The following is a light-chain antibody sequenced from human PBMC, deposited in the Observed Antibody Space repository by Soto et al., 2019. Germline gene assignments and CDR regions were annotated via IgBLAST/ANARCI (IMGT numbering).Light chain of an antibody. V-gene: IGKV1-27*01. Sequence: DIQMTQSPSSLSASVGDRVTITCRASQGISNYLAWYQQIPGEVPKLLIYAASTLQSGVPSRFSGSGSGTDFTLTINSLQPEDVATYYCQKYTSAPWTFGQGTKVDIK. CDR3: QKYTSAPWT. CDR2: AAS. CDR1: QGISNY. J-gene: IGKJ1*01.